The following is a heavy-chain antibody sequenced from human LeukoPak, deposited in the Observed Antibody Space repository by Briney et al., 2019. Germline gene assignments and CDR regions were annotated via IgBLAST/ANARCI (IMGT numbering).Heavy chain of an antibody. CDR1: GYTFTSYG. CDR2: ISAYNGNT. J-gene: IGHJ4*02. V-gene: IGHV1-18*01. D-gene: IGHD6-13*01. Sequence: GASVKVSCKASGYTFTSYGISWVRQAPGQGLEWMGWISAYNGNTNYAQKLQGRVTMPTDTSTSTAYMELRSLRSDDTAVYYCARDTSWAAAGTGVDYWGQGTLVTVSS. CDR3: ARDTSWAAAGTGVDY.